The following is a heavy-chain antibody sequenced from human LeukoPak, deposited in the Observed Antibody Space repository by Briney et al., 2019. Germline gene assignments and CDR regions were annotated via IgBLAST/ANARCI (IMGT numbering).Heavy chain of an antibody. CDR2: INHSGST. Sequence: SETLSLTCAVYGGSFSGYYWSWIRQPPGKGLEWIGEINHSGSTNYNPSLKSRVTMSVDTSKNQFSLKLSSVTAADTAVYYCARTIAAAAYFDYWGQGTLVTVSS. J-gene: IGHJ4*02. D-gene: IGHD6-13*01. CDR1: GGSFSGYY. V-gene: IGHV4-34*01. CDR3: ARTIAAAAYFDY.